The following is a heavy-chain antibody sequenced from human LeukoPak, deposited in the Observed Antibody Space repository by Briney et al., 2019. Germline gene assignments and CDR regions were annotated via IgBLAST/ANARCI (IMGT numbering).Heavy chain of an antibody. CDR2: INHSGST. CDR1: GGSFSGYY. V-gene: IGHV4-34*01. D-gene: IGHD3-3*01. J-gene: IGHJ5*02. CDR3: ARGFLRFFGS. Sequence: SETLSLTCAVYGGSFSGYYWSWIRQPPGKGLEWIGEINHSGSTNYNPSLKSRVTISVETSKNQFSLKLSSVTAADTAVYYCARGFLRFFGSWAQGTLVTVSS.